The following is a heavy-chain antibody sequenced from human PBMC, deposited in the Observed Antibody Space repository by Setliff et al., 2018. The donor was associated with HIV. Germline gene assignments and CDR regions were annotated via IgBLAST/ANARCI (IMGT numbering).Heavy chain of an antibody. J-gene: IGHJ4*02. D-gene: IGHD3-22*01. CDR1: AYSISSGYY. V-gene: IGHV4-38-2*01. Sequence: PSETLSLTCAVSAYSISSGYYWGWIRQPAGKGLEWIGRIYTSGSTNYNPSLKSRVTISVDTSKNQFSLKLNSVTAADTAVYYCASLPPLYDSSGYYFDYWGQGTLVTVSS. CDR2: IYTSGST. CDR3: ASLPPLYDSSGYYFDY.